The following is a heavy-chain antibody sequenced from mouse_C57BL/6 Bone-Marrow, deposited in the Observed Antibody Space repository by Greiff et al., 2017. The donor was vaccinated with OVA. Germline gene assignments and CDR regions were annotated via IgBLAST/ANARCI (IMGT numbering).Heavy chain of an antibody. D-gene: IGHD2-4*01. V-gene: IGHV5-4*01. J-gene: IGHJ2*01. CDR1: GFTFSSYA. Sequence: EVQLVESGGGLVKPGGSLKLSCAASGFTFSSYAMSWVRQTPEKRLEWVATISAGGSYTYYPDNVKGRFTISRDNAKNNLYLQMSHLKSEDTAVYYCARDDDYDDGFDYWGQGTTLTVSS. CDR3: ARDDDYDDGFDY. CDR2: ISAGGSYT.